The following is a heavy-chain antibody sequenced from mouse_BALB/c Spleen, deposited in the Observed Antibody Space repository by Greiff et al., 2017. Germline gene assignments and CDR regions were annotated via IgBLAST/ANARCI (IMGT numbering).Heavy chain of an antibody. CDR3: ARKSTYYDYDHYAMDY. Sequence: QVQLQQSGPGLVQPSQSLSITCTVSGFSLTSYGVHWVRQSPGKGLEWLGVIWSGGSTDYNAAFISRLSISKDNSKSQVFFKMNSLQANDTAIYYCARKSTYYDYDHYAMDYWGQGTSVTVSS. CDR1: GFSLTSYG. CDR2: IWSGGST. J-gene: IGHJ4*01. V-gene: IGHV2-2*02. D-gene: IGHD2-4*01.